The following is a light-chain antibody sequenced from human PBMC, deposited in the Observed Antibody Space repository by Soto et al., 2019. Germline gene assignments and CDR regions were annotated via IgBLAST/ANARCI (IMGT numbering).Light chain of an antibody. Sequence: EIVMTQSPATLSVSPGERATLSCRASQSVSSNLAWYQQKPGQAPRVLIYAASTRATGIPDRFSGSGSGTEFTLTISSLQPEDFATYFCQQAFSAEWTFGQGTKVDIK. CDR2: AAS. J-gene: IGKJ1*01. CDR1: QSVSSN. V-gene: IGKV3-15*01. CDR3: QQAFSAEWT.